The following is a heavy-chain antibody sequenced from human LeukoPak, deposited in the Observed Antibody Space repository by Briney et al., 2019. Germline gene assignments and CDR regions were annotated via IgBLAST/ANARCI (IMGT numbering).Heavy chain of an antibody. J-gene: IGHJ4*02. D-gene: IGHD3-22*01. Sequence: SETLSLTCTVSGGSISTSNYYWGWIRQPPGTGLEWIGEINHSGSTNYNPSLKSRVTISVDTSKNQFSLKLSSVTAADTAVYYCARLGLNYYDSSGYYYWGQGTLVTVSS. CDR1: GGSISTSNYY. CDR2: INHSGST. V-gene: IGHV4-39*07. CDR3: ARLGLNYYDSSGYYY.